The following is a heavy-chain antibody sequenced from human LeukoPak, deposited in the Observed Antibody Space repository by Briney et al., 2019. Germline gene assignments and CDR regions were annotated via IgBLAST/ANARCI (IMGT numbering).Heavy chain of an antibody. J-gene: IGHJ4*02. D-gene: IGHD5-18*01. CDR3: ASGGYSYRGYYFDY. V-gene: IGHV3-48*02. Sequence: PGGSLRLSCAASGFTFSSYSMNWVRQAPGKGLEWVSYISSSSTIYYADSVKGRFTISRDNAKNSLYLQMNSLRDEDTAVYYCASGGYSYRGYYFDYWGQGTLVTVSS. CDR2: ISSSSTI. CDR1: GFTFSSYS.